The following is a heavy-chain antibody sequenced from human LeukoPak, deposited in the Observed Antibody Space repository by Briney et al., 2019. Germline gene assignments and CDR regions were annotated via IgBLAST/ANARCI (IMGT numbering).Heavy chain of an antibody. D-gene: IGHD3-22*01. CDR3: ANQGSGYFGARLIHAFDI. CDR2: ISSSSSHI. J-gene: IGHJ3*02. V-gene: IGHV3-21*04. Sequence: PGGSLRLSCAASGFTFSSYSMNWVRQAPGKGLEWVSSISSSSSHIYYADSVKGRFTISRDNAKNSLYLQMNSLRAEDTAVYYCANQGSGYFGARLIHAFDIWGQGTMVTVSS. CDR1: GFTFSSYS.